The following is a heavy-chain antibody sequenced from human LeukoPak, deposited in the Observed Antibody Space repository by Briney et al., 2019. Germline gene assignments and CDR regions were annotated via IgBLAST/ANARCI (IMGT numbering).Heavy chain of an antibody. CDR2: ISGSGGST. V-gene: IGHV3-23*01. CDR1: GFTFSSYA. Sequence: GGSLRLSCAASGFTFSSYAMSWVRQAPGKGLEWVSAISGSGGSTYYADSVKGRFTIPRDNSKNTLYLQMNSLRAEDTAVYYCAKDSDYYEDYYFDYWGQGTLVTVSS. J-gene: IGHJ4*02. D-gene: IGHD3-22*01. CDR3: AKDSDYYEDYYFDY.